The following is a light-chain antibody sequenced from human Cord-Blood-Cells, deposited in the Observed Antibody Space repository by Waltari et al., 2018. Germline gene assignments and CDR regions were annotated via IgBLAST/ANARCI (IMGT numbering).Light chain of an antibody. Sequence: EIVMTQSPATLSVSTGERATLSCRASQSVSSNLAWYQQKPGQAPRLLIYGASTRATGIPARFSGSGSVTEFTLTISSLQSEDFAVYYCQQYNNWPPWTFGQGTKVEIK. CDR1: QSVSSN. V-gene: IGKV3-15*01. J-gene: IGKJ1*01. CDR3: QQYNNWPPWT. CDR2: GAS.